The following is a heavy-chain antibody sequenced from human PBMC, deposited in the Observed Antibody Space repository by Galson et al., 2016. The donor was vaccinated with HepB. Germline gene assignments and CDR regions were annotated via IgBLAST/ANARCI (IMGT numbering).Heavy chain of an antibody. CDR3: ASSGGFGSGTYYVY. CDR1: GFTFSTYA. Sequence: SLRLACAASGFTFSTYAMHWVRQAPGKGLEWVAVIWYDGGKKKYADAVKGRFTISRDNSKNTLYLQMNSLRAEDTAVYYCASSGGFGSGTYYVYWGQGTLVTVSS. V-gene: IGHV3-33*01. D-gene: IGHD3-10*01. CDR2: IWYDGGKK. J-gene: IGHJ4*02.